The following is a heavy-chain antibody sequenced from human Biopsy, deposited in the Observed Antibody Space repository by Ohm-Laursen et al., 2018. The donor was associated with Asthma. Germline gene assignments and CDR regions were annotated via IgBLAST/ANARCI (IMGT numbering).Heavy chain of an antibody. J-gene: IGHJ5*02. Sequence: TLSLTCTVGGSISVSNWRSWVRQPPGRGLEWIGQIYHLGNANYNPSLKSRVTMSVDKSKNQFSLKLSSVTAADTAVYYCARASVAASSNWFDPWGQGTLVTVSS. CDR1: GSISVSNW. V-gene: IGHV4-4*02. CDR3: ARASVAASSNWFDP. CDR2: IYHLGNA. D-gene: IGHD6-19*01.